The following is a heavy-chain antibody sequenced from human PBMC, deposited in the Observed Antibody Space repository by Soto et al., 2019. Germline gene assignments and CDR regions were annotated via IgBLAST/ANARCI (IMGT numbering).Heavy chain of an antibody. J-gene: IGHJ3*02. CDR3: ASPIGGSYKAFDI. CDR2: INPSGSIT. CDR1: GYTFISYY. D-gene: IGHD1-26*01. Sequence: ASVKVSCKASGYTFISYYMHWVRQAPAQGLQWMGIINPSGSITTYAQKFQGRVTMTRDTSTSTVYMELSSLTSDDTAVYYCASPIGGSYKAFDIWGQVTMVTVSS. V-gene: IGHV1-46*01.